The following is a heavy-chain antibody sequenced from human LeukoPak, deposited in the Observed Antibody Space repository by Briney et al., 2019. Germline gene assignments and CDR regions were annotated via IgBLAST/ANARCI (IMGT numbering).Heavy chain of an antibody. CDR1: GFTFSSYA. D-gene: IGHD4-17*01. J-gene: IGHJ4*02. CDR2: ISGSGGST. Sequence: QAGGSLRLSCAASGFTFSSYAMSWVRQAPGKGLEWVSAISGSGGSTYYADSVKGRFTISRDNSKNTLYLQMNSLRAEDTAVYYCAKARALYGKVDYWGQGTLVTVSS. V-gene: IGHV3-23*01. CDR3: AKARALYGKVDY.